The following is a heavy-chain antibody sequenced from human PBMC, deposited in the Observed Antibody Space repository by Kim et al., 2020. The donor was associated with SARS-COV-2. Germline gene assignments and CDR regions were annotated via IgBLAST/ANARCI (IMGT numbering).Heavy chain of an antibody. J-gene: IGHJ4*02. D-gene: IGHD3-10*01. CDR3: AKDTESGVATNDSGY. V-gene: IGHV3-23*01. Sequence: ESGKGRFTITRDNSKNTLYLQMNGLRAEDTAVYYCAKDTESGVATNDSGYWGQGTLVTVSS.